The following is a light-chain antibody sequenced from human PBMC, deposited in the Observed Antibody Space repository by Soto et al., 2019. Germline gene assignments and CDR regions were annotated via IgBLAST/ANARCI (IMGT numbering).Light chain of an antibody. V-gene: IGLV2-14*03. CDR3: ASYTSSSTLV. CDR2: DVL. J-gene: IGLJ1*01. Sequence: QAVVTQPASVSGSPGQSITISCTGTSNDVGGHDYVSWYQQHPGKAPKLVIYDVLSRPSGVSDRFSGSKSGHTASLTISGLRPEDEAHYYCASYTSSSTLVFGTGTKVTVL. CDR1: SNDVGGHDY.